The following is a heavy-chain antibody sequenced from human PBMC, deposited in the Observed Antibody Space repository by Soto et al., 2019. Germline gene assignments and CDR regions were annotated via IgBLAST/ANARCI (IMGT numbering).Heavy chain of an antibody. CDR1: GFTFSNYA. D-gene: IGHD6-13*01. V-gene: IGHV3-30-3*01. CDR3: ARGYVPAAAGTFDC. J-gene: IGHJ4*02. Sequence: QVQLVESGGGVVQPGRSLRLSCAASGFTFSNYAMHWVRQAPGKGLEWVAFISYDGSNKNYADSVKGRFTISRDNSKNAPYLQMNSRRTEDKAVYYCARGYVPAAAGTFDCWGPGAGVTVSS. CDR2: ISYDGSNK.